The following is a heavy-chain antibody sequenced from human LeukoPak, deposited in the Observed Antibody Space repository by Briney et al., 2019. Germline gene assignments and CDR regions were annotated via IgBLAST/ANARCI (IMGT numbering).Heavy chain of an antibody. D-gene: IGHD2-2*01. CDR1: GGSISSGSYY. CDR3: ARAPRYCSSTSCYWLDP. J-gene: IGHJ5*02. CDR2: IYTSGST. V-gene: IGHV4-61*02. Sequence: SQTLSLTCTVSGGSISSGSYYWSWIRQPAWKGLEWIGRIYTSGSTNYNPSLKSRVTISVDTSKNQSSLKLSSVTAADTAVYYCARAPRYCSSTSCYWLDPWGQGTLVTVSS.